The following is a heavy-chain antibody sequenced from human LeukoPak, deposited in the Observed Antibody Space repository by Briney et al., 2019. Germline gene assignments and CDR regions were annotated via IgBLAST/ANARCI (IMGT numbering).Heavy chain of an antibody. CDR3: ARHWV. Sequence: PGGSLRLSCAASGFTLSDFDMSWVRQAPGKGLEWVSAISGGGDRTYYADSVKGRFTISRDNSKNTLYLLMNSLRAEDAAVYYCARHWVWGQGTLVTVSS. CDR1: GFTLSDFD. D-gene: IGHD3-16*01. CDR2: ISGGGDRT. V-gene: IGHV3-23*01. J-gene: IGHJ4*02.